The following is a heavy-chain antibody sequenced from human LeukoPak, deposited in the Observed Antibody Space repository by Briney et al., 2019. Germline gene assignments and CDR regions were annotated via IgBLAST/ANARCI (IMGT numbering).Heavy chain of an antibody. CDR1: GYSISSGYY. CDR3: ARDNHYDFWSGYYPLYYFDY. D-gene: IGHD3-3*01. Sequence: TASETLSLTCTVSGYSISSGYYWGWIRQPPGKGLEWIGSIYHSGSTYYNPSLKSRVTISVDTSKNQFSLELSSVTAADTAVYYCARDNHYDFWSGYYPLYYFDYWGQGTLVTVSS. CDR2: IYHSGST. V-gene: IGHV4-38-2*02. J-gene: IGHJ4*02.